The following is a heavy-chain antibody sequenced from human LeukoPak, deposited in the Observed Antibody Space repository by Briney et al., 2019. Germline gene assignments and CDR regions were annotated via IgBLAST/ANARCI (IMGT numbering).Heavy chain of an antibody. CDR3: ARANDFGDPLPRYMDV. Sequence: SETLSLTCAVYGGSFSGYYWSWIRQPPGKGLEWIGEIYHSGSTNYNPSLKSRVTISLDKSKNQCSLKLSSVTAADTAVYYCARANDFGDPLPRYMDVWGKGTTVTVSS. V-gene: IGHV4-34*01. CDR1: GGSFSGYY. J-gene: IGHJ6*03. D-gene: IGHD4-17*01. CDR2: IYHSGST.